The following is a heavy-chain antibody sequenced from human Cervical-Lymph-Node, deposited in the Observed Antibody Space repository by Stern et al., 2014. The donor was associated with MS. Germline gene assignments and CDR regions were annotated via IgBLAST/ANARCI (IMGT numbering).Heavy chain of an antibody. V-gene: IGHV4-59*08. CDR1: GGSISNYY. D-gene: IGHD2-21*02. CDR2: IYYIGTT. J-gene: IGHJ4*02. CDR3: ARHGDTSFVY. Sequence: QVQLQESGPGLVQPSETLSLTCTVSGGSISNYYWSWIRQPPGKGLEWIVYIYYIGTTNYNPSLKSRVTISVDTSKNQFSLRLSSVSVADTAVYYCARHGDTSFVYWGQGTLVTISS.